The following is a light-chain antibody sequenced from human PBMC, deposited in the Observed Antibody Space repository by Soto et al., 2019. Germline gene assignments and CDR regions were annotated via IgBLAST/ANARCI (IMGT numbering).Light chain of an antibody. V-gene: IGKV1-5*01. CDR3: QQYSSYSWT. CDR2: DAS. J-gene: IGKJ1*01. Sequence: DIPMTQSPSTLSASVGDRVTITCRASQSISNWLAWYQQKPGKAPKLLIYDASSLESGVPSRFSGSGSGTEFTLTISRLQPDDFAAYYCQQYSSYSWTFGQGTKVEIK. CDR1: QSISNW.